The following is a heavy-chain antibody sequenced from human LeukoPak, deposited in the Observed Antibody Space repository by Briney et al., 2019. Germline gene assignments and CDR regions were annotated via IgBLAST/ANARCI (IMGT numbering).Heavy chain of an antibody. V-gene: IGHV1-8*03. J-gene: IGHJ5*02. D-gene: IGHD3-10*01. CDR1: GYTFTSYD. CDR3: AIHMVRGVISWFDP. Sequence: ASVKVSCKASGYTFTSYDINWVRQATGQGLEWMGWMNPNSGNTGYAQKFQGRVTITRNTSISTAYMELSSLRSEDTAVYYCAIHMVRGVISWFDPWGQGTLVTLST. CDR2: MNPNSGNT.